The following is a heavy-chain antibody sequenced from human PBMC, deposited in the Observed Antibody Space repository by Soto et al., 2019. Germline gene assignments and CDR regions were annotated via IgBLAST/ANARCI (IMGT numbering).Heavy chain of an antibody. CDR3: AKDIVVVVAARWRAFDI. V-gene: IGHV3-23*01. Sequence: EVQLLESGGGLVQPGGSLRLSCAASGFTFSSDAMSWVRQAPGKGLEWVSAISGSGGSTYYEDSVKGRFTISRDNSKNTLYLQMNSLRAEDTAVYYCAKDIVVVVAARWRAFDIWGQGTMVTVSS. CDR1: GFTFSSDA. D-gene: IGHD2-15*01. J-gene: IGHJ3*02. CDR2: ISGSGGST.